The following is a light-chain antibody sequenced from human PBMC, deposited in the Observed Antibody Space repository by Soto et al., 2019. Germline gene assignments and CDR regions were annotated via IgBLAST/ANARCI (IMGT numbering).Light chain of an antibody. Sequence: DIQMTQSPSFVSASVGDRVTITCRASQDIGSWLAWYQQKPGKAPNLLIYAASTLQSGVPLRFSGSGSGTDFSLTISRLQPEDFATYYGQQCNSVRAFGGGTKVESK. CDR3: QQCNSVRA. V-gene: IGKV1-12*01. J-gene: IGKJ4*01. CDR1: QDIGSW. CDR2: AAS.